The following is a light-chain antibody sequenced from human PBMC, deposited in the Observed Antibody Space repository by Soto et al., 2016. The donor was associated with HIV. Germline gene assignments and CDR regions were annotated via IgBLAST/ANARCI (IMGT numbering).Light chain of an antibody. J-gene: IGLJ2*01. V-gene: IGLV3-21*03. CDR3: QVWDSSSDHHVV. CDR2: DDS. Sequence: SHVLTQPPSVSVAPGKTARITCGGNNIGSKGVHWYQQKSGQAPVLIVYDDSDRPSGIPERFSGSNSGNTATLTISRVEAGDEADYYCQVWDSSSDHHVVFGGGTKLTVL. CDR1: NIGSKG.